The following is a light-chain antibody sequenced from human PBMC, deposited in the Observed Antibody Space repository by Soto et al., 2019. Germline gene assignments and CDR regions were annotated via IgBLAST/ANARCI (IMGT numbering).Light chain of an antibody. CDR3: QQYNSFWT. CDR2: DAS. J-gene: IGKJ1*01. V-gene: IGKV1-5*01. Sequence: DIQMTQSPSTLSASVGDRVTITCRASQRISSWLAWYQQKPGKAPRLLIYDASYLESGVPSRFSGSGSGTEFTLTISDLQPDDLATSYCQQYNSFWTFGQGTKVE. CDR1: QRISSW.